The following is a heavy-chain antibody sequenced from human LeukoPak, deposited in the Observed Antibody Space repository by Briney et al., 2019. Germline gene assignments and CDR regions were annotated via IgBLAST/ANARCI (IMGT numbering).Heavy chain of an antibody. V-gene: IGHV4-30-2*01. Sequence: SETLSLTCAVSGGSISSGGYSWSWIRQPPGKGLEWIGYIYHSGSTYYNPSLKSRVTISVDRSKNQFSLKLSSVTAADTAVYYCARYYYGSGSHAFDIWGQGTMVTVSS. CDR2: IYHSGST. J-gene: IGHJ3*02. CDR1: GGSISSGGYS. CDR3: ARYYYGSGSHAFDI. D-gene: IGHD3-10*01.